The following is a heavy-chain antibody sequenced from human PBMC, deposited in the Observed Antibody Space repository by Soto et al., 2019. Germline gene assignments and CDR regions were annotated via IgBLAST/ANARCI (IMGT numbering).Heavy chain of an antibody. CDR2: ISYDASNK. D-gene: IGHD5-12*01. CDR3: ARAARPGTKKRWLQLPDYYYGMDV. Sequence: GGSQRLSCAASGLTCGSYARHLVRKATGKGLEWVGVISYDASNKYYADSVKGRFTISRDNSKNTLYLQMNSLRAEDTAVYYCARAARPGTKKRWLQLPDYYYGMDVWGQGTTPTVSS. CDR1: GLTCGSYA. V-gene: IGHV3-30-3*01. J-gene: IGHJ6*02.